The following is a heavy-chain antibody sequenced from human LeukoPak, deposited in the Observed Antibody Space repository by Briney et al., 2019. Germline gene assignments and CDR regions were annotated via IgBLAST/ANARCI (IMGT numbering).Heavy chain of an antibody. V-gene: IGHV1-69*01. Sequence: SVKVSCKASGGTFSTFPISWVRQAPGQELEWIGGIIPIFGPNYAQKFQGRATISADLATATAYMELSSLTSEDTSVYYCATGKDRSGYYYSLDYWGQGTLVAVSS. CDR1: GGTFSTFP. CDR3: ATGKDRSGYYYSLDY. D-gene: IGHD3-22*01. CDR2: IIPIFGP. J-gene: IGHJ4*02.